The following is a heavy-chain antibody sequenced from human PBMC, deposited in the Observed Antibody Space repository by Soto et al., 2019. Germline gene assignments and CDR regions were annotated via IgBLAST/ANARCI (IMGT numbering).Heavy chain of an antibody. J-gene: IGHJ4*02. CDR2: IYYSRST. V-gene: IGHV4-30-4*01. CDR1: GGSISSGDYY. Sequence: SETLSLTCTVSGGSISSGDYYWSWIRQPPGKGLEWIGYIYYSRSTYYNPSLKSRVTISVDTSKNQFSLKLSSVTAADTAVYYCARGPAGLGYDGYYFDYWGQGTLVTVSS. D-gene: IGHD5-12*01. CDR3: ARGPAGLGYDGYYFDY.